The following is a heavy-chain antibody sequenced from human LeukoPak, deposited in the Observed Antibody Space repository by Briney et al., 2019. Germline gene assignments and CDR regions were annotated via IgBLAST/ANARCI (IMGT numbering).Heavy chain of an antibody. J-gene: IGHJ3*01. V-gene: IGHV6-1*01. CDR1: GDSVSSDSTA. Sequence: SQTLSLTCALSGDSVSSDSTAWNWIRQSPSRGLEWLGRTYFRSKWYNDYAVSVKSRITINPDTSQNQLSLQLNSVTPQDTAGYYCAREGGDAFDVWGQGTMVTVSS. D-gene: IGHD1-26*01. CDR3: AREGGDAFDV. CDR2: TYFRSKWYN.